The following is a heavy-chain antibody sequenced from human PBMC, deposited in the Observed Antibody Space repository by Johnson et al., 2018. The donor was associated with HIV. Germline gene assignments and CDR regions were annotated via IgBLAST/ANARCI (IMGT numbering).Heavy chain of an antibody. CDR1: GFTFSNYA. CDR3: AKGIVVGVRAFDI. Sequence: QVQLVESGGGVVQPGRSLRLSCAASGFTFSNYAIHWVRQAPGKGLEWVTVISYDGSNKYYADSVKGRFTISRDNSKNTLYLQMNSLRAEDTAVYYCAKGIVVGVRAFDIWGQGTMVTVSS. J-gene: IGHJ3*02. CDR2: ISYDGSNK. D-gene: IGHD3-22*01. V-gene: IGHV3-30*04.